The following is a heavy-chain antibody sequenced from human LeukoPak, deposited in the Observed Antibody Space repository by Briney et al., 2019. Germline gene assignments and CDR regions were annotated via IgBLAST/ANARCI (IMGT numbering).Heavy chain of an antibody. CDR2: INSDGSST. J-gene: IGHJ5*02. CDR3: ARGGYCSSSSCFLIDP. D-gene: IGHD2-2*01. V-gene: IGHV3-74*01. Sequence: PRGSLRLSCAVSGLTFSSYWMHWVRQAPGKGLVWVSRINSDGSSTNYADSVKGRFTISRDNAKNTLYLQMNSLRAEDTAVYYCARGGYCSSSSCFLIDPWGQGTLVTVSS. CDR1: GLTFSSYW.